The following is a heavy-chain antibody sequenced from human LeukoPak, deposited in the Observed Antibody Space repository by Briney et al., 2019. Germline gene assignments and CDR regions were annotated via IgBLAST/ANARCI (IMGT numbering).Heavy chain of an antibody. CDR2: ISSNGGST. CDR1: GFTFSSYA. CDR3: ARDRYYYDSSGYYY. D-gene: IGHD3-22*01. Sequence: GGSLRLSCAASGFTFSSYAMHWVRQAPGEGLEYVSAISSNGGSTYYANSVKGRFTISRDNSKNTLYLQMGSLRAEDMAVYYCARDRYYYDSSGYYYWGQGTLVTVFS. J-gene: IGHJ4*02. V-gene: IGHV3-64*01.